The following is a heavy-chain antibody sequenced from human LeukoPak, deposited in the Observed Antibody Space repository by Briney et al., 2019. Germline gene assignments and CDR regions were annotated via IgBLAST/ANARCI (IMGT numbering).Heavy chain of an antibody. CDR2: ISSSGSTI. Sequence: GGSLRLSCAASGFTFSSYEMNWVRQAPGKGLEWVSYISSSGSTIFYADSVKGRFTISRDNAKNSLYLQMNSLRAEDTAVYYCARDTRHRYCSSTSCYRGWLDPWGQGTLVTVSS. D-gene: IGHD2-2*01. CDR3: ARDTRHRYCSSTSCYRGWLDP. J-gene: IGHJ5*02. CDR1: GFTFSSYE. V-gene: IGHV3-48*03.